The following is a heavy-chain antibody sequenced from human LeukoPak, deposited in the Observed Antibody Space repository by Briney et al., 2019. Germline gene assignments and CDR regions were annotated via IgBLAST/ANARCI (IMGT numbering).Heavy chain of an antibody. J-gene: IGHJ3*02. CDR2: ISSNGGST. CDR3: VKDREQWLVVYAFDI. V-gene: IGHV3-64D*06. Sequence: GGSLRLSCSASGFTFSSYAMHWVRQAPGKGLEYVSAISSNGGSTYYADSVKGRFTISRDNSKNTLYLQMSSLRAEDTAVYYRVKDREQWLVVYAFDIWGQGTMVTVSS. CDR1: GFTFSSYA. D-gene: IGHD6-19*01.